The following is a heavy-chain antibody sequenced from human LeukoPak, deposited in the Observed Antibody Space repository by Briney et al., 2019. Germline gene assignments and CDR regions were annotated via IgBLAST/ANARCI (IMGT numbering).Heavy chain of an antibody. CDR2: ISWDGGST. Sequence: GGSLRLSCAASGFTFDDYAMHWVRQAPGKGLEWVSLISWDGGSTYYADSVKGRFTISRDNSKNSLYLQMNSLRAEDTAVYYCAKDGDRGFDYWGQGTLVTVSS. D-gene: IGHD2-15*01. CDR3: AKDGDRGFDY. CDR1: GFTFDDYA. V-gene: IGHV3-43D*03. J-gene: IGHJ4*02.